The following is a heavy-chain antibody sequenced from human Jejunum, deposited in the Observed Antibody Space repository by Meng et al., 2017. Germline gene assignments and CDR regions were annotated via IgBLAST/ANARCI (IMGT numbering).Heavy chain of an antibody. CDR2: ISGSGSST. CDR1: IFTFSNYA. D-gene: IGHD4-17*01. Sequence: VGSGGGFVPPGGSLRLPCAASIFTFSNYAMSWVRQAPGKGLEWVSTISGSGSSTYYGDSVKGRFTISRANSKNTVYLQMNSLRVEDTAVYYCARVRTGYCDYWGQGTLVTVSS. V-gene: IGHV3-23*04. CDR3: ARVRTGYCDY. J-gene: IGHJ4*02.